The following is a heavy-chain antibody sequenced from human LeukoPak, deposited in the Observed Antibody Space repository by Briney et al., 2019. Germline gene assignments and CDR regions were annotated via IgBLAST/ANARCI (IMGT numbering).Heavy chain of an antibody. Sequence: GGSLRLSCAASGFSFSSFGMHWVRQAPGGGLEWVTIVGYDESIEYYADSVKDRFTISRDNSKNTVHLQMNSLRAEDTAVYYCARGSGGYQYLMDVWGQGATVIVSS. J-gene: IGHJ6*02. CDR1: GFSFSSFG. D-gene: IGHD2-15*01. V-gene: IGHV3-33*01. CDR2: VGYDESIE. CDR3: ARGSGGYQYLMDV.